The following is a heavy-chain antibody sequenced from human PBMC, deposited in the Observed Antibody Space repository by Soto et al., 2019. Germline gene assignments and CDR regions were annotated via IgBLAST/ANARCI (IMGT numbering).Heavy chain of an antibody. J-gene: IGHJ4*02. V-gene: IGHV1-18*01. Sequence: QVQLVQSGAEVKKPGASVKVSCKASGYPFTSAGISWVRQAPGQELEWMGWISVYNDNTKYAQKFQGRVIMTTDTSTTTAYLELRRLTSYDTAVYYRARDLDISGSYYTDYWGPGTLVTVSA. CDR3: ARDLDISGSYYTDY. CDR2: ISVYNDNT. D-gene: IGHD3-10*01. CDR1: GYPFTSAG.